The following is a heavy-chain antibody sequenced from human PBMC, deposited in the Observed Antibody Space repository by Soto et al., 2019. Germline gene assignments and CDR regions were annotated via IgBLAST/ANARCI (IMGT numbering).Heavy chain of an antibody. J-gene: IGHJ6*02. Sequence: GGSLRLSCAASGFTFSSYGMHWVRQAPGKGLEWVAVISYDGSNKYYADSVKGRFTISRDNSKNTLYLQMNSLRAEDTAVYYCAKRLCNSGLITQGHYYYGMDVWGQGTTVTVSS. V-gene: IGHV3-30*18. D-gene: IGHD5-12*01. CDR1: GFTFSSYG. CDR2: ISYDGSNK. CDR3: AKRLCNSGLITQGHYYYGMDV.